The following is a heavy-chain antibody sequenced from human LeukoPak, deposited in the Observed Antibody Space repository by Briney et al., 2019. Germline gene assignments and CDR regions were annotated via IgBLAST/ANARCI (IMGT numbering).Heavy chain of an antibody. V-gene: IGHV1-8*01. J-gene: IGHJ4*02. CDR2: MNPNSGNT. CDR3: VTGFTTMAVDYFDY. D-gene: IGHD5-18*01. CDR1: GYTFTSYD. Sequence: APVKVSCKASGYTFTSYDINWVRQATGQGLEWMGWMNPNSGNTGYAQKFQGRVTMTRNTSISTAYMELSSLRSEDTAVYYCVTGFTTMAVDYFDYWGQGTLVTVSP.